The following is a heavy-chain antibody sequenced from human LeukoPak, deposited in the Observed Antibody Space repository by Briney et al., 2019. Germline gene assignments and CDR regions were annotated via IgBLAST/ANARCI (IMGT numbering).Heavy chain of an antibody. CDR2: IYYSGST. Sequence: PSEALFLTCTASGGSISSYYWRWIRHPPGKGLEGSGYIYYSGSTNYNPSLKSRVTISVDTSKNQFSLKLSSVTAADTAVYYCARHSRDYYDSSDPFDYWGQGTLVTVSS. D-gene: IGHD3-22*01. J-gene: IGHJ4*02. CDR1: GGSISSYY. V-gene: IGHV4-59*08. CDR3: ARHSRDYYDSSDPFDY.